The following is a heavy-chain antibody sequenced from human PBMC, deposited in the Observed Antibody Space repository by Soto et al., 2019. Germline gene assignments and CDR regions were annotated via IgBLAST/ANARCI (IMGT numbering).Heavy chain of an antibody. J-gene: IGHJ4*02. D-gene: IGHD2-8*02. CDR2: ISGSGDNT. V-gene: IGHV3-23*01. CDR1: KFTFSTYA. CDR3: AKDMVHCTGTRCARYFEK. Sequence: EVQLLESGGGLVQRGGSLRLSCAASKFTFSTYAMTWVRQAPGKGLEWVSDISGSGDNTYYADSVKGRFTISRDNSKSTLNLQMNSLRAEDTAVYYCAKDMVHCTGTRCARYFEKWGRGTLVTVSS.